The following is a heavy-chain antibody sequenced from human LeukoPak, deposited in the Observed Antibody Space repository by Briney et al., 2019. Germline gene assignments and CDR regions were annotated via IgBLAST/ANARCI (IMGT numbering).Heavy chain of an antibody. D-gene: IGHD2-15*01. J-gene: IGHJ4*02. CDR2: IRYDGSNK. CDR1: GFTFSSYG. V-gene: IGHV3-30*02. Sequence: GGSLRLSCAASGFTFSSYGMHWVRQAPGKGLEWVAFIRYDGSNKYYADSVKGRFTISRDNSKNTLYLQMNSLRAEDTAVYYCASYCSGGSCYSALDYWGQGTLVTVSS. CDR3: ASYCSGGSCYSALDY.